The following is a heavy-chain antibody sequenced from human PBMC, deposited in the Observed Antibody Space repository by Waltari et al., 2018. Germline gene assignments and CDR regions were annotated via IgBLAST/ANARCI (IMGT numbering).Heavy chain of an antibody. J-gene: IGHJ6*03. D-gene: IGHD2-2*01. CDR3: ARLRGYCSSTSCSYYYYYYMDV. CDR2: IYYSGST. Sequence: QLQLQESGPGLVKPSETLSLTCTVSGGSISSSSYYWGWIRQPPGKGLEWIGSIYYSGSTYYNPSLKSRVTISVDTSKNQFSLKLSSVTAADTAVYYCARLRGYCSSTSCSYYYYYYMDVWGKGTTVTVSS. CDR1: GGSISSSSYY. V-gene: IGHV4-39*01.